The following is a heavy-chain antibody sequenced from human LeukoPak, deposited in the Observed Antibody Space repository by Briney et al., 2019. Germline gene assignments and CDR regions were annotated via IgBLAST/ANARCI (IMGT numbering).Heavy chain of an antibody. V-gene: IGHV3-43*01. Sequence: GGSLRLSCAASGFTFDDYTMHWVRQPPGKGLEWTSLITWDGGTTYYADSVRGRFTISRDNSKNSLFLRMNSLRPEDTALYYCARDRTAEAGNDYYMGVWGNGTTVIVSS. CDR1: GFTFDDYT. CDR2: ITWDGGTT. CDR3: ARDRTAEAGNDYYMGV. D-gene: IGHD6-13*01. J-gene: IGHJ6*03.